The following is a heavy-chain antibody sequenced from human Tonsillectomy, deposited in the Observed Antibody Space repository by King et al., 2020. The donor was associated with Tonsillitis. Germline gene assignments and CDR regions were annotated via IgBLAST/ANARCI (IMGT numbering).Heavy chain of an antibody. CDR1: GYTFTDDYY. CDR3: VRDYCNTTDCFPFDY. Sequence: QLVQSGAEVKKPGASVRVSCKASGYTFTDDYYMHWVRQAPGQGLEWMGWMKLNSGATKYAQKFQGRVTMTRDTSISTAYMELSSLRSDDTAVYYCVRDYCNTTDCFPFDYWGQGTLVTVSS. V-gene: IGHV1-2*02. J-gene: IGHJ4*02. CDR2: MKLNSGAT. D-gene: IGHD2/OR15-2a*01.